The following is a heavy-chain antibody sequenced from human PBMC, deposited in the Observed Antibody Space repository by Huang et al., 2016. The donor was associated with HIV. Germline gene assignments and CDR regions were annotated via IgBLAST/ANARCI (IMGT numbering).Heavy chain of an antibody. V-gene: IGHV3-23*01. CDR1: GFSFSSYT. J-gene: IGHJ5*02. CDR3: AKDRVAGTGHCFDP. CDR2: IRGMDNTT. Sequence: EVKLLESGGGLVQPGGSLRLSCAASGFSFSSYTMTWVRQAPGKGLEWVSAIRGMDNTTLYADSVKGRFTISRDNSKNTLYLQMKSLRVDDTAVYYCAKDRVAGTGHCFDPWGQGTLVTVSS. D-gene: IGHD6-19*01.